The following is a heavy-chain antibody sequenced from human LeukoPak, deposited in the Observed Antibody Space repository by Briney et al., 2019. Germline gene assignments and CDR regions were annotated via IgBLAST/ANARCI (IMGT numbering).Heavy chain of an antibody. J-gene: IGHJ4*02. CDR3: ARSVQLWSLYYFDY. D-gene: IGHD5-18*01. V-gene: IGHV3-21*01. Sequence: GGSLRLSCAASGFTFSSYSMNWVRQAPGKGLEWFSSISSSSSYIYYADSVKGRFTISRDNAKNSLYLQMNSLRAEDTAVYYCARSVQLWSLYYFDYWGQGTLVTVSS. CDR2: ISSSSSYI. CDR1: GFTFSSYS.